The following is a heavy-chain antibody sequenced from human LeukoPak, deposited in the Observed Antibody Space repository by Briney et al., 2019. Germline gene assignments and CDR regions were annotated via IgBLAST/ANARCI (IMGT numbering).Heavy chain of an antibody. CDR3: ARSRDWNYDL. V-gene: IGHV5-51*01. J-gene: IGHJ4*02. CDR2: IYPGDSDS. Sequence: GGSLRLXCKGSGYSFTSYWIGWVRQLPGKGLEWMGIIYPGDSDSRYSPSFQGQATISADKSINTAYLQWNSLKASDTAIYYCARSRDWNYDLWGQGTLVTVSS. D-gene: IGHD1-7*01. CDR1: GYSFTSYW.